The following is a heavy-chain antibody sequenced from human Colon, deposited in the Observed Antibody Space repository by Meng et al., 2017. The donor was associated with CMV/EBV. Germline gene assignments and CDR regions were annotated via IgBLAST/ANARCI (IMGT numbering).Heavy chain of an antibody. Sequence: SGPTLVKPTETLTLTCSFSGFSLTTPGMRLSRLLPPPGKPLGWLARVDWDDDKFYSTSLKTRLTISKDTSKNQVVITMTNIYPLDTATYYRARSHVHAGYFEAWGQGILVTVSS. CDR3: ARSHVHAGYFEA. CDR2: VDWDDDK. J-gene: IGHJ4*02. CDR1: GFSLTTPGMR. V-gene: IGHV2-70D*14.